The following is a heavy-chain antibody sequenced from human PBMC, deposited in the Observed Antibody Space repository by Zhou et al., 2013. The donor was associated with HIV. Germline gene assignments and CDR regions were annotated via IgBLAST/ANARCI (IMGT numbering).Heavy chain of an antibody. CDR2: ISSYNGHT. CDR3: ARAYSTAWYGGGFYYMDV. Sequence: QVQLLQSGAEVKKPGASVKVSCKASGFTFTVFGIGWVRQAPGQGLEWMGWISSYNGHTNYAQKFQGRLTVTTDTSTSTAYMELRSLASDDTAVYYCARAYSTAWYGGGFYYMDVWGKGTTVSVSS. D-gene: IGHD4-4*01. V-gene: IGHV1-18*01. J-gene: IGHJ6*03. CDR1: GFTFTVFG.